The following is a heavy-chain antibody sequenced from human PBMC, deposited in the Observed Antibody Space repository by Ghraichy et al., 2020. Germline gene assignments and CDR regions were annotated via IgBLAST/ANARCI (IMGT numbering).Heavy chain of an antibody. J-gene: IGHJ3*02. CDR3: VGYSGTYYAFDI. D-gene: IGHD1-26*01. V-gene: IGHV3-7*03. CDR1: GFTFRSYW. CDR2: IKQDGSEQ. Sequence: GGSLRLSCAASGFTFRSYWMTWVRQAPGKGLEWVANIKQDGSEQYYVDSVKGRFTISRDNSKNSLYLQMNSLRAEDTAVYYCVGYSGTYYAFDIWGQGTMVTVSS.